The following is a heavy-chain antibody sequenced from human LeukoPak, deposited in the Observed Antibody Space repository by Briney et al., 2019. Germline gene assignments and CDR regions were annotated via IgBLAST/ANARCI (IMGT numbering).Heavy chain of an antibody. CDR3: ASRYDSSGYHYGRIDY. Sequence: SETLSLTCTVSGGSISSSSYYWGWIRQPPGKGLEWIGSIYYSGSTYYNPSLKSRVTISVDTSKNQFSLKLSSVTAADTAVYYCASRYDSSGYHYGRIDYWGQGTLVTVSS. CDR1: GGSISSSSYY. J-gene: IGHJ4*02. V-gene: IGHV4-39*07. CDR2: IYYSGST. D-gene: IGHD3-22*01.